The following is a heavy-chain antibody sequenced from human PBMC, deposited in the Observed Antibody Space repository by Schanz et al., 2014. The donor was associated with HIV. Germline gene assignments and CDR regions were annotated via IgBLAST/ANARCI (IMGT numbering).Heavy chain of an antibody. Sequence: VHLVESGGGLVQPGESLKLSCAASGFTFSGSAMHWVRQAPGKGLEWVSVISYDGSNKYYADSVKGRFTISRDDSKNTLNLQMNSLRVEDTAVYFCALSRPSGYGGSWYFDLWGRGTLVAVSS. CDR1: GFTFSGSA. CDR3: ALSRPSGYGGSWYFDL. V-gene: IGHV3-30*14. D-gene: IGHD2-15*01. CDR2: ISYDGSNK. J-gene: IGHJ2*01.